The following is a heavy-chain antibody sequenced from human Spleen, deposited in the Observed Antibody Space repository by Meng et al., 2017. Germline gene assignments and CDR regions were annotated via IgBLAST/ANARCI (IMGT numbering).Heavy chain of an antibody. CDR3: VRSSAWVRTGFDP. V-gene: IGHV4-39*01. CDR1: GGSISTSGYY. J-gene: IGHJ5*02. CDR2: IGHSGFT. D-gene: IGHD6-19*01. Sequence: QPQLQESGPGLVKPSEALSLTCSVPGGSISTSGYYWGWIRQPPGKGLEWIGSIGHSGFTYYTPSLKSRVTVSIDTSRNEFSLWLTSVTAADTAVYYCVRSSAWVRTGFDPWGQGTLVTVSS.